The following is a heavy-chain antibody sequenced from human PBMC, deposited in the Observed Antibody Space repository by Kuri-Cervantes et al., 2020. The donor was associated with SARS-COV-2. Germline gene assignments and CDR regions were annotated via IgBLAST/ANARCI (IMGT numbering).Heavy chain of an antibody. Sequence: ETLSLTCAASGFTFETYNMNWVRQAPGKGQEWISYISRFSTTISYTDSVKGRFTISRDNAKNSLYLQMNSLRAEDTALYYCAKAGGARAYWGQGTLVTVSS. CDR1: GFTFETYN. J-gene: IGHJ4*02. CDR3: AKAGGARAY. D-gene: IGHD1-14*01. V-gene: IGHV3-48*04. CDR2: ISRFSTTI.